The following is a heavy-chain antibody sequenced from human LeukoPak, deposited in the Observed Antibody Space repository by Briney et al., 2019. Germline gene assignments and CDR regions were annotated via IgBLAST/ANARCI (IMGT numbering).Heavy chain of an antibody. CDR2: ISSTSIYI. V-gene: IGHV3-21*01. CDR1: GFTFSRVS. J-gene: IGHJ4*02. CDR3: ALVGATSWAPFDY. Sequence: GGSLTLACAVSGFTFSRVSMSWVRQAPGKGLEWVPSISSTSIYIYYRDSVKGRFTISRDNAKNSLYLQMHTLRAEDTAVYYCALVGATSWAPFDYWGQGTLVTVSS. D-gene: IGHD1-26*01.